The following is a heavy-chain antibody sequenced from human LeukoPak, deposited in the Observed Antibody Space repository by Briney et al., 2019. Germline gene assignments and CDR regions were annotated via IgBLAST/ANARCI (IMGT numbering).Heavy chain of an antibody. J-gene: IGHJ4*02. CDR3: ARGGGSSWYGGFY. Sequence: GGSLRLSCAASGFTFSSYAMHWVRQAPGKGLEWVAVISYDGSNKYYADSVKGRFTISRDNSKNALYLQMNSLRAEDTAVYYCARGGGSSWYGGFYWGQGTLVTVSS. CDR1: GFTFSSYA. D-gene: IGHD6-13*01. V-gene: IGHV3-30-3*01. CDR2: ISYDGSNK.